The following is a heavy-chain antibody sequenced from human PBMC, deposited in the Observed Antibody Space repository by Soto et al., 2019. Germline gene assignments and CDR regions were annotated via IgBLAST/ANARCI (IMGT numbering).Heavy chain of an antibody. CDR2: IIPIFGTA. CDR3: VNRAGHGRNLDV. CDR1: GGTFSSYA. Sequence: GASVKVSCKASGGTFSSYAISWVRQAPGQGLEWMGGIIPIFGTANYAQKFQGRVTITADKSTSTAYMELSSLRSEDTAVYYCVNRAGHGRNLDVWGQGTPVTVSS. D-gene: IGHD1-1*01. V-gene: IGHV1-69*06. J-gene: IGHJ6*02.